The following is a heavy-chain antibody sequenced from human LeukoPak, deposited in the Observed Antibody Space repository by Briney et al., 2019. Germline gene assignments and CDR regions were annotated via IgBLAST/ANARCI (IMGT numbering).Heavy chain of an antibody. CDR1: GGSISSSSYY. V-gene: IGHV4-39*01. Sequence: SETLSLTCTVSGGSISSSSYYWGWIRQPPGKGLEWIGSIYYGGSTYYNPSLKSRVTISVDTSKNQFSLKLSSVTAADTAVYYCARRIVVVPAAKNYFDYWGQGTLVTDSS. J-gene: IGHJ4*02. CDR3: ARRIVVVPAAKNYFDY. D-gene: IGHD2-2*01. CDR2: IYYGGST.